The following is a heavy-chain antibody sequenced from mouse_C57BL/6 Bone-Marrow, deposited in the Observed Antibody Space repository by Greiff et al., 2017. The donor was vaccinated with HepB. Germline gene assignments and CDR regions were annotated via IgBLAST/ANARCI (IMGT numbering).Heavy chain of an antibody. CDR3: AREGGFITTVVAPYYAMDY. J-gene: IGHJ4*01. D-gene: IGHD1-1*01. Sequence: EVMLVESGGGLVKPGGSLKLSCAASGFTFSSYAMSWVRQTPEKRLEWVATISDGGSYTYYPDNVKGRFTISRDNAKNNLYLQMSHLKSEDTAMYYCAREGGFITTVVAPYYAMDYWGQGTSVTVSS. CDR2: ISDGGSYT. CDR1: GFTFSSYA. V-gene: IGHV5-4*01.